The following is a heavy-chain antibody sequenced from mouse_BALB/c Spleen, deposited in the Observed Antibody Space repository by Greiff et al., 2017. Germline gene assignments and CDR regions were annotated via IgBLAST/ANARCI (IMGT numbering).Heavy chain of an antibody. J-gene: IGHJ3*01. V-gene: IGHV1-7*01. CDR1: GYTFTSYW. D-gene: IGHD2-4*01. CDR3: ARYYDYDGPWFAY. Sequence: QVQLQQSGAELAKPGASVKMSCKASGYTFTSYWMHWVKQRPGQGLEWIGYINPSTGYTEYNQKFKDKATFTADTSSNTAYMQLSSLTSEDSAVYYCARYYDYDGPWFAYWGQGTLVTVSA. CDR2: INPSTGYT.